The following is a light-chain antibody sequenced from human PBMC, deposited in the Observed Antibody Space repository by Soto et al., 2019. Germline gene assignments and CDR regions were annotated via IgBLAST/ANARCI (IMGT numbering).Light chain of an antibody. V-gene: IGKV3-11*01. CDR3: QEGTYWPA. J-gene: IGKJ4*01. Sequence: EIVLTQSPAILSLSPGEEATLSCRASQSVSGSLGWYQRKPGQAPRLIIYDASVRATGIPARFSGSGSGTDFTLTISSLEPEDFAVYYCQEGTYWPAFGGGTKVDIK. CDR2: DAS. CDR1: QSVSGS.